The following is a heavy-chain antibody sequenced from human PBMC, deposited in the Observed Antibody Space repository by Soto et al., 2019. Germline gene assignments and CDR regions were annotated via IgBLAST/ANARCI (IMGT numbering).Heavy chain of an antibody. CDR3: ARHDWNGVDY. Sequence: QMQLQESGPGLVKPSETLSLTCTVSGGSISRNSYYWGWIRQPPGKGLEWIGSIYYSGGTYSNPSLKSRVTISVDTSKSQFSLKLSSVTAPDTAVYYCARHDWNGVDYWGQGTLVTVSS. J-gene: IGHJ4*02. V-gene: IGHV4-39*01. D-gene: IGHD1-1*01. CDR1: GGSISRNSYY. CDR2: IYYSGGT.